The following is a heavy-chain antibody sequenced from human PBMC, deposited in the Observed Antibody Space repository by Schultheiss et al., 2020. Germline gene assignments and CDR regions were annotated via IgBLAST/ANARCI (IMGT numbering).Heavy chain of an antibody. J-gene: IGHJ4*02. CDR3: ARSTTLMVYASFDY. Sequence: SQTLSLTCAVYGGSFSGYYWSWIRQPPGKGLEWIGYIYYSGSTNYNPSLKSRVTISVDTSKNQFSLKLSSVTAADTAVYYCARSTTLMVYASFDYWGQGTLVTVSS. V-gene: IGHV4-59*01. D-gene: IGHD2-8*01. CDR2: IYYSGST. CDR1: GGSFSGYY.